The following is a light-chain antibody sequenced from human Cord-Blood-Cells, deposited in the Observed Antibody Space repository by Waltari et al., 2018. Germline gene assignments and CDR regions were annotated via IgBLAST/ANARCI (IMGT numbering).Light chain of an antibody. CDR1: ALPKQY. CDR2: KDS. J-gene: IGLJ3*02. V-gene: IGLV3-25*03. Sequence: SYELTQPPSVSVSPGQTARITCSGAALPKQYAYWYQQKPGQAPVLVIYKDSERRAGIPERFSGASSGTTVTLTISGVQAEDEADYYCQSADSSGTYWVFGGGTKLTVL. CDR3: QSADSSGTYWV.